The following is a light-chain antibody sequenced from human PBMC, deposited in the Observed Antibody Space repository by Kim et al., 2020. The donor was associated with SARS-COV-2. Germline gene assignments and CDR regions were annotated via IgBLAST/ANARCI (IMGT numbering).Light chain of an antibody. CDR1: QDISNN. CDR2: GAS. Sequence: GDRVILTCRASQDISNNLNWYQQKPGKAPKLLIYGASSLQSGVPSRFSGSGSGTEFTLTISSLQPEDFATYYCQQSYSSPRSITFGQGTRLEIK. J-gene: IGKJ5*01. CDR3: QQSYSSPRSIT. V-gene: IGKV1-39*01.